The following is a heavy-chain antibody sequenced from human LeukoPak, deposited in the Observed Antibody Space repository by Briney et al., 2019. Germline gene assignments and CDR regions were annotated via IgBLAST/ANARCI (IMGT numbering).Heavy chain of an antibody. J-gene: IGHJ4*02. CDR3: ATFGGKGGPSDYFDY. Sequence: GESLKISCKGSGYSFTSYWNGWVRQMPGKGLEWMGIIYPGDSDTRYSPSFQGQVTISADKSITTAYLQWSSLKASDTAVYYCATFGGKGGPSDYFDYWGQGALVTVSS. D-gene: IGHD3-10*01. CDR2: IYPGDSDT. V-gene: IGHV5-51*01. CDR1: GYSFTSYW.